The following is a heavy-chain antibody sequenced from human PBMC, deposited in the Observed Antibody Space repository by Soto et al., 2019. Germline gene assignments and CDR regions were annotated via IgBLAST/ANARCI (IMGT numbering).Heavy chain of an antibody. D-gene: IGHD3-10*01. CDR2: IWYDGSNK. V-gene: IGHV3-33*01. CDR3: ARASSMWFGWFDP. Sequence: GGSLRLSCAASGFTFSSYGMHWVRQAPGKGLEWVAVIWYDGSNKYYADSVKGRFTISRDNSKNTLYLQMNSLRAEDTAVYYCARASSMWFGWFDPWGQGTLVTVSS. CDR1: GFTFSSYG. J-gene: IGHJ5*02.